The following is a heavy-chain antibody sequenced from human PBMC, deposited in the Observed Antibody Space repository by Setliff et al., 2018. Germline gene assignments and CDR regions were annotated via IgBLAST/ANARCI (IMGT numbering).Heavy chain of an antibody. Sequence: ASVKVSCKASGGTYSSYAFSWVRQAPGQGLEWMGGIIPISGTTNYAQKFQGRVTITADEPTSTAYMELSSLRSEDTAVYYCARGERGAYGSGSYFFDYWG. CDR2: IIPISGTT. CDR1: GGTYSSYA. V-gene: IGHV1-69*13. CDR3: ARGERGAYGSGSYFFDY. D-gene: IGHD3-10*01. J-gene: IGHJ4*01.